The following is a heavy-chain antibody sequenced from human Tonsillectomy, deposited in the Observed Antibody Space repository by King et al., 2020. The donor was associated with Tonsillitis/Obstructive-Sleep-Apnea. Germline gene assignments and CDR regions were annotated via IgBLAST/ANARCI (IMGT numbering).Heavy chain of an antibody. CDR3: ATSIVGATDNWFDP. D-gene: IGHD1-26*01. CDR2: ITSSSSYI. Sequence: VQLVESGGGLVKPGGSLRLSCAASGFTFSDYTMNWVRQAPGKGLEWVSSITSSSSYIYYADSRKGRFTISRDNAKNSLYLQINSLRAEDTAIYYCATSIVGATDNWFDPWGQGTLVTVSS. J-gene: IGHJ5*02. V-gene: IGHV3-21*01. CDR1: GFTFSDYT.